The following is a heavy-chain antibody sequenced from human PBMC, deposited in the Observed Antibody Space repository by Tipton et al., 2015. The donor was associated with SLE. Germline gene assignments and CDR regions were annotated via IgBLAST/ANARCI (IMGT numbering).Heavy chain of an antibody. D-gene: IGHD2-15*01. V-gene: IGHV4-59*01. CDR2: IYYSGST. CDR3: ARAQAAPARTYYMDV. Sequence: TLSLTCTVSGGSISSYYWSWIRQPPGEGLEWIGYIYYSGSTNYNPSLKSRVTISVDTSKNQFSLKLSSVTAADTAVYYCARAQAAPARTYYMDVWGKGTTVTVSS. J-gene: IGHJ6*03. CDR1: GGSISSYY.